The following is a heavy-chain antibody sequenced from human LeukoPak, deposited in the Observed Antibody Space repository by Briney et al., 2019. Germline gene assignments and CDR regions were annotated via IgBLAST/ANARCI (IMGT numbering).Heavy chain of an antibody. CDR2: IYYTGTS. CDR3: ARQGIDAFDI. V-gene: IGHV4-59*08. CDR1: GXTISSHH. J-gene: IGHJ3*02. Sequence: SETLSLTCTVSGXTISSHHGSWIRQPPGKGLEWIAYIYYTGTSNYNPSLKSRVTISVDTSKNQISLRLSSVTAADTAVYYCARQGIDAFDIWGQGTLVTVSS.